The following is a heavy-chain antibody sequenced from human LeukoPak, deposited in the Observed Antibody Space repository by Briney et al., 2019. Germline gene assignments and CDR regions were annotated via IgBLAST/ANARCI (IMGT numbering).Heavy chain of an antibody. CDR3: ARRGSSGWDQFDY. Sequence: SETLSLTCNVSGGSISNYYWSWIRQPPGKGLEWIGYMYHTGHTMYNSSLKSRVTMSLDTSKNHFSLRLSSVTAADTAVYYCARRGSSGWDQFDYWGQGTLVTVSS. J-gene: IGHJ4*02. CDR1: GGSISNYY. D-gene: IGHD6-19*01. V-gene: IGHV4-59*08. CDR2: MYHTGHT.